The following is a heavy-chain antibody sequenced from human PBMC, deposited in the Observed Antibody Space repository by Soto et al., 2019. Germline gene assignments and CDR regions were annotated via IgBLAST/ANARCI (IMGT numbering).Heavy chain of an antibody. V-gene: IGHV1-18*01. D-gene: IGHD2-2*01. J-gene: IGHJ6*03. CDR1: GYTFTSYG. CDR2: ISAYNGNT. Sequence: GASVKVSCKASGYTFTSYGISWVRPAPGQGLEWMGWISAYNGNTNYAQKLQGRVTMTTDTSTSTAYMELRSLRSDDTAVYYCARSRVCSSTSCYALTVYYYYYYYMDVWGKGTTVTVSS. CDR3: ARSRVCSSTSCYALTVYYYYYYYMDV.